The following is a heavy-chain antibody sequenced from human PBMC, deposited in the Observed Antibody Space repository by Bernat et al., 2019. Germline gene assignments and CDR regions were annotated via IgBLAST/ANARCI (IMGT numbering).Heavy chain of an antibody. J-gene: IGHJ4*02. CDR3: TRLERGGKSDY. CDR2: IKNKANSYKT. V-gene: IGHV3-72*01. D-gene: IGHD3-16*01. CDR1: GFTLSNHY. Sequence: EVQLVESGGGLVHPGGSLRLSCAASGFTLSNHYMDWVRQAPGKGLEWVGRIKNKANSYKTENTASGRGRFRMSTNDSKKQRNLQMNGLKTEDTAVYYCTRLERGGKSDYWGQGTLVTVSS.